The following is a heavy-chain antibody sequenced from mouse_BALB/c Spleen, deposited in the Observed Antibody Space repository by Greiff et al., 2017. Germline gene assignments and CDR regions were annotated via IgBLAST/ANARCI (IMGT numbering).Heavy chain of an antibody. CDR1: GYTFTDYA. D-gene: IGHD4-1*01. J-gene: IGHJ2*01. V-gene: IGHV1S137*01. CDR2: ISTYYGDA. CDR3: ERSRRANWDYFAY. Sequence: QVQLQQSGAELVRPGVSVKISCKGSGYTFTDYAMHWVKQSPAKSLEWIGVISTYYGDASYNQKFKGKATMTVDKSSSTDYMELARLTSEDSAIYYCERSRRANWDYFAYWGQGTTLTVSS.